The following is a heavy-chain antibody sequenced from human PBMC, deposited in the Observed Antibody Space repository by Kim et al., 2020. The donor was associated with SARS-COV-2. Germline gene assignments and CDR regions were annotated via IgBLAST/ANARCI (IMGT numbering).Heavy chain of an antibody. D-gene: IGHD3-9*01. V-gene: IGHV1-24*01. CDR1: GYTLTELS. CDR3: ATFRYYDILTGYFPYYFDY. J-gene: IGHJ4*02. Sequence: ASVKVSCKVSGYTLTELSMHWVRQAPGKGLEWMGGFDPEDGETIYAQKFQGRVTMTEDTSTDTAYMELSSLRSEDTAVYYCATFRYYDILTGYFPYYFDYCGQGTLVTVSS. CDR2: FDPEDGET.